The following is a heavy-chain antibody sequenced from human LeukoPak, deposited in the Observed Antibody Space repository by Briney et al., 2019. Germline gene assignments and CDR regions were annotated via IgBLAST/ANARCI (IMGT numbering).Heavy chain of an antibody. Sequence: SVKVFCTASGGTFSSYAISWVRQAPGQGLEWMGGIIPIFGTANYAQKFQGRVTITADESTSTAYMELSSLRSEDTAVYYCARYYYDSSGYTGAFDYWGQGTLVTVSS. D-gene: IGHD3-22*01. CDR3: ARYYYDSSGYTGAFDY. J-gene: IGHJ4*02. CDR2: IIPIFGTA. CDR1: GGTFSSYA. V-gene: IGHV1-69*13.